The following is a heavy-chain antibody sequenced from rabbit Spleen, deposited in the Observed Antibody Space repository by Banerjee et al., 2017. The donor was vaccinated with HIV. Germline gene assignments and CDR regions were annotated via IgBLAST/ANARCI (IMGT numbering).Heavy chain of an antibody. CDR2: IYTGSGST. J-gene: IGHJ6*01. D-gene: IGHD8-1*01. CDR3: ARDTGSSFSSYGMDL. V-gene: IGHV1S45*01. Sequence: QEQLVESGGGLVKPEGTLTLTCTASGFSFNVGYYMSWVRQAPGKGLEWIGCIYTGSGSTYYASWAKGRFTISETSSTTVTLQMTSLTAADTATYFCARDTGSSFSSYGMDLWGQGTLVTVS. CDR1: GFSFNVGYY.